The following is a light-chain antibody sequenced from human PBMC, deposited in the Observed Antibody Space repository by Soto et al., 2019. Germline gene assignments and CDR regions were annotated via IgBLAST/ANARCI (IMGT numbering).Light chain of an antibody. V-gene: IGLV2-14*01. CDR3: SSYTSSSPYV. J-gene: IGLJ1*01. Sequence: QSVLTQPASLSGSPGQSITISCTGTSSDVGGYNYVSWYQQHPGKAPKLMIYEVSNRPSGVSNRFSGSKSGNTASLTISGLQAEDAADYYCSSYTSSSPYVFRTGTKVTVL. CDR1: SSDVGGYNY. CDR2: EVS.